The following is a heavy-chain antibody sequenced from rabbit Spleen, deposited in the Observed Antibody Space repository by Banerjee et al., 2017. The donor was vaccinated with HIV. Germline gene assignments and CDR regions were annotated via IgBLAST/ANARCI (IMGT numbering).Heavy chain of an antibody. CDR3: ARDTSSSFSSYGMDL. J-gene: IGHJ6*01. Sequence: QQQLVESGGGLVKPEGSLKLSCTASGFSFSNKAVMCWVRQAPGKGLEWIACIDTGSSGFTYFASWAKGRFTISKTSSTTVTLQMTSLTAADTATYFSARDTSSSFSSYGMDLWGPGTLVTVS. CDR2: IDTGSSGFT. V-gene: IGHV1S45*01. D-gene: IGHD1-1*01. CDR1: GFSFSNKAV.